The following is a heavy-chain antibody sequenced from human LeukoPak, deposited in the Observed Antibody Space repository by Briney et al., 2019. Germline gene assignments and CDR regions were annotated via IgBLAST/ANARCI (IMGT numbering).Heavy chain of an antibody. J-gene: IGHJ3*02. CDR3: ARATVGATFAFDI. Sequence: GGSLTLSCVVSGFTFSRYAMHWARQAPGKGLESILAISGNGGSTYYANFGKGRFTISRDNSKNTLYLQMGSLRAEDMAVYYCARATVGATFAFDIWGQGTMVTVSS. V-gene: IGHV3-64*01. CDR1: GFTFSRYA. D-gene: IGHD1-26*01. CDR2: ISGNGGST.